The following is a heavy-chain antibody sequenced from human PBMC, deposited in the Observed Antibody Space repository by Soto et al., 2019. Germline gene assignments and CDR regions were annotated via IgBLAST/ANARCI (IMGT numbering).Heavy chain of an antibody. V-gene: IGHV3-15*01. Sequence: GGYLRLSCAASGFNLPNAWLGWVRPAPGKGLEWLGLIKSNSDGRTKDNAAPATGRFTISRDDSQNTVYLQMNSLKTEDTAVYYCTTTWAFWGRGTLVTVSS. CDR2: IKSNSDGRTK. J-gene: IGHJ4*02. CDR3: TTTWAF. D-gene: IGHD1-26*01. CDR1: GFNLPNAW.